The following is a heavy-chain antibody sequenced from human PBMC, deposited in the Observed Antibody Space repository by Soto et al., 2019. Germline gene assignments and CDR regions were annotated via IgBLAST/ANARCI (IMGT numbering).Heavy chain of an antibody. J-gene: IGHJ3*02. D-gene: IGHD2-21*01. CDR2: IYPGDSDT. V-gene: IGHV5-51*01. CDR3: ARPYSPGAWGRQDAFDI. Sequence: PGESLKISCKGSGYSFTSYWIGWVRQMPGKGLEWMGIIYPGDSDTRYSPSFQGQVTISADKSISTAYLQWSSLKASDTAMYYCARPYSPGAWGRQDAFDIWGQGTMVTVSS. CDR1: GYSFTSYW.